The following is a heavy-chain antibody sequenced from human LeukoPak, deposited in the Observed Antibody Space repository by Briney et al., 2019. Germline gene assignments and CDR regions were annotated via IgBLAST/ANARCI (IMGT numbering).Heavy chain of an antibody. D-gene: IGHD2-21*01. CDR3: VRGQSILWWRGDY. V-gene: IGHV3-48*03. Sequence: GSLRLSCAASGFTFSSYEMNWVRQAPGKGLGWVSYISSSGSTIYYADSVKGRLTISRDNAKNSLYLQMNSLRAEDTAVYYCVRGQSILWWRGDYWGQGTLVTVSS. CDR2: ISSSGSTI. J-gene: IGHJ4*02. CDR1: GFTFSSYE.